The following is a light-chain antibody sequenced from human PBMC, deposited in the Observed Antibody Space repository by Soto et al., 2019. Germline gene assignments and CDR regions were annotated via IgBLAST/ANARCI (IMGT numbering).Light chain of an antibody. CDR3: LQSYSPPRT. J-gene: IGKJ1*01. V-gene: IGKV1-39*01. CDR1: QSISNY. CDR2: AAS. Sequence: DIQMTQSPSSLSASVGDRVTITCRASQSISNYLNWYQQKPGKAPKLLIYAASSLQSGVPSRFSGSGSGTDFTLTISSLQPEDFATYYCLQSYSPPRTFGQGTKVEIK.